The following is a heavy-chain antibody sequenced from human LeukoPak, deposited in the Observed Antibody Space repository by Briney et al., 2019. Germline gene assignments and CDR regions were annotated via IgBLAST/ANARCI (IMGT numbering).Heavy chain of an antibody. CDR2: INHSGST. CDR1: GGSFSGYY. D-gene: IGHD6-13*01. CDR3: ARGGSLRYYYYGMDV. J-gene: IGHJ6*02. V-gene: IGHV4-34*01. Sequence: SETPSLTCAVYGGSFSGYYWSWIRQPPGKGLEWIGEINHSGSTNYNPSPKSRVTISVDTSKNQFSLKLSSVTAADTAVYYCARGGSLRYYYYGMDVWGQGTTVTVSS.